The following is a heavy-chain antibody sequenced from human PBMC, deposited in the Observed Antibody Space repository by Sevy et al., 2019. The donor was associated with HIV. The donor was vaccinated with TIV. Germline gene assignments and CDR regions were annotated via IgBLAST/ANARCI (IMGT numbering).Heavy chain of an antibody. CDR2: ISGSDGST. CDR3: AKVGGIYSSSWYSDFDY. CDR1: GFTFSSYA. D-gene: IGHD6-13*01. Sequence: GSLRLSCAASGFTFSSYAMSWVRQAPRKGLEWVSAISGSDGSTYYAGSVKGRFTISRDNSKNTLYLQMNSLRAEDTAVYYCAKVGGIYSSSWYSDFDYWGQGTLVTVSS. J-gene: IGHJ4*02. V-gene: IGHV3-23*01.